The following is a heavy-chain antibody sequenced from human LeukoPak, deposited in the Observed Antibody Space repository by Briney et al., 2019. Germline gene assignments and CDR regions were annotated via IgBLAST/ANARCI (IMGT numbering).Heavy chain of an antibody. CDR1: GFTFSSYG. Sequence: PGGSLRLSCAASGFTFSSYGMHWVRQAPGKGLEWVAVIWYDGSNKYYADSVKGRFTISRDNSKNTLYLQMNSLRAEDTAVYYCARDKTARPEFDYWGQGTLVTVSS. D-gene: IGHD6-6*01. J-gene: IGHJ4*02. CDR3: ARDKTARPEFDY. CDR2: IWYDGSNK. V-gene: IGHV3-33*08.